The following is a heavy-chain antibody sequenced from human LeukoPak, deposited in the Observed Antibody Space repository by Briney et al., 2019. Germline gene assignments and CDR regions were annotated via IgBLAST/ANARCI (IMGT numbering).Heavy chain of an antibody. CDR3: TRGAGWLIDY. CDR1: GGSISSSSYY. V-gene: IGHV4-39*07. Sequence: SETLSLTCTVSGGSISSSSYYWGWIRQPPGKGLEWIGSIYYSGSTYYNPSLKSRVTISVDTSKNQFSLKLSSVTAADTAVYYCTRGAGWLIDYWGQGILVTVSS. J-gene: IGHJ4*02. D-gene: IGHD3-16*01. CDR2: IYYSGST.